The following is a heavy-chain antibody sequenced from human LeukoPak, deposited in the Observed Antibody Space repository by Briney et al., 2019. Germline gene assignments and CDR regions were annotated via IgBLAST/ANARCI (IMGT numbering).Heavy chain of an antibody. J-gene: IGHJ4*02. CDR1: GIPFSSFG. Sequence: PGRSLRLSCAAPGIPFSSFGMHWLRQAPGKGLEWVAFIWYDGSNKYYADSVKGRFTISRDNSKNSLYLQMNSLRAEDTALYYCARARSTGYYFADYWGQGTLVTVSS. CDR2: IWYDGSNK. V-gene: IGHV3-33*01. D-gene: IGHD3-9*01. CDR3: ARARSTGYYFADY.